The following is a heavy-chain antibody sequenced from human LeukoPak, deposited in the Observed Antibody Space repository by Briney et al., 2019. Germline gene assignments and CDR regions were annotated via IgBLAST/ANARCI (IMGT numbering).Heavy chain of an antibody. D-gene: IGHD3-10*01. CDR3: TTMYSGGMAV. J-gene: IGHJ6*02. Sequence: GESLRLSCAASGFTFTYAWMSWVRQAPGKGLEWVAQIQSKSDGGAVAYAASVKGRFTISRDDSKETLYLQMNSLKTEDTAVYYCTTMYSGGMAVWGHGTTVTVSS. V-gene: IGHV3-15*01. CDR2: IQSKSDGGAV. CDR1: GFTFTYAW.